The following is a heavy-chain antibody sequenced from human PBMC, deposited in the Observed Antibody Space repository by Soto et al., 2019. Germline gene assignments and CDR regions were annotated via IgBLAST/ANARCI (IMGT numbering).Heavy chain of an antibody. CDR1: GGSIASSSDY. V-gene: IGHV4-39*07. Sequence: PSETLSLTCTVSGGSIASSSDYWGWIRQPPGKGLEWIGTIYYSGSTYYNPSLKSRVTISVDTSKNQFSLKLSSVTAADTAVYYCARYDFWSGYLSYWGQGTLVTVSS. D-gene: IGHD3-3*01. CDR3: ARYDFWSGYLSY. CDR2: IYYSGST. J-gene: IGHJ4*02.